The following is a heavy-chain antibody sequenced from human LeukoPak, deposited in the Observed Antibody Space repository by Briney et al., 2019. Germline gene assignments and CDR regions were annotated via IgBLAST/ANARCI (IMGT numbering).Heavy chain of an antibody. V-gene: IGHV3-7*01. CDR2: IKQDGSEK. J-gene: IGHJ6*03. CDR3: ARHSSSSLYQLYYYYYYMDV. CDR1: GFTFSSYW. Sequence: GGSLRLSCAASGFTFSSYWMSWVRQAPGKGLEWVANIKQDGSEKYYVDSVKGRFTISRDNAKNSLYLQMNSLRAEDTAVYYCARHSSSSLYQLYYYYYYMDVWGKGTTVTVSS. D-gene: IGHD6-6*01.